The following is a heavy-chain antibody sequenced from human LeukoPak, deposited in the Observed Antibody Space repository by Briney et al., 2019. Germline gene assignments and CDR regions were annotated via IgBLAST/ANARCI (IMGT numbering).Heavy chain of an antibody. J-gene: IGHJ4*02. V-gene: IGHV3-74*01. Sequence: PGGSLRLSCAASGFTFSSYWMHWVRQAPGKGLVWVSRIYSDGSSTNYADSVKGRFTISRDNAKNTLYLQMNSLRADDTAVYYCAKDGFCSSTGCYPNHFDSWGQGTLVTVSS. CDR3: AKDGFCSSTGCYPNHFDS. CDR1: GFTFSSYW. D-gene: IGHD2-2*01. CDR2: IYSDGSST.